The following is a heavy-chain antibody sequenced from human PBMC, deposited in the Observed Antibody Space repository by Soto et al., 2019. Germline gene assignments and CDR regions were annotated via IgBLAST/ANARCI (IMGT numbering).Heavy chain of an antibody. CDR3: ARVDESAPYGMDV. J-gene: IGHJ6*02. Sequence: QVQLVESGGGVVQPGRSLRLSCAASGFTFSRYAMHWVRQAPGKGPEWVAVISYDGSNKQYADSVKGRFTISRDNSKNTLYLQMNSLRAEDTAVYYCARVDESAPYGMDVWGQGTTVTVSS. CDR2: ISYDGSNK. V-gene: IGHV3-30-3*01. CDR1: GFTFSRYA.